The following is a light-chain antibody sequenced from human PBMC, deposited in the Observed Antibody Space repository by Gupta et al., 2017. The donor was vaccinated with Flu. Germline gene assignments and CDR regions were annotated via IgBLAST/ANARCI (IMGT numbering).Light chain of an antibody. CDR3: QQSHSSPRT. Sequence: EIQMTQSPSSLSASVGDRVTSTCRASQNIGNYLNWYQQKPGKAPNFLIYAASSLQSGVPPRFSGGGTGTNFTLAIRRLQPEDFATYFCQQSHSSPRTFGQGTKLEIK. V-gene: IGKV1-39*01. CDR1: QNIGNY. J-gene: IGKJ2*01. CDR2: AAS.